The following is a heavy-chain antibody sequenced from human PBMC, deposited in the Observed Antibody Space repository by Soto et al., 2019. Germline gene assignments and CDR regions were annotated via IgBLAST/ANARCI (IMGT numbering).Heavy chain of an antibody. V-gene: IGHV3-23*01. D-gene: IGHD6-13*01. Sequence: PGGSLRLSCAASGFTFSSYAMSWVRQAPGKGLEWVSAVGGSGTSTYYADSVKGRFTISRDNAKNSLHLQMNSLRAEDTAVYYCTRDASRDSSARGWFDPWGPGTLVTVSS. CDR1: GFTFSSYA. CDR2: VGGSGTST. CDR3: TRDASRDSSARGWFDP. J-gene: IGHJ5*02.